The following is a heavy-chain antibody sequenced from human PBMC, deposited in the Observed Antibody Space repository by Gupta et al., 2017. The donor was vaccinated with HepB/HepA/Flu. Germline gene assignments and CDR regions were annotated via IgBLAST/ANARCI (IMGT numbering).Heavy chain of an antibody. CDR3: TTDTYYYYYGMDV. CDR2: IKSKTYGGTT. Sequence: EVQLVESGGGLVKPGGSLRLSCAASGFTFSNAWMSWVRQAPGKGLEWVGRIKSKTYGGTTDYAAPVKGRFTISRDDSKNTLYLQMNSLKTEDTAVYYCTTDTYYYYYGMDVWGQGTTVTVSS. CDR1: GFTFSNAW. J-gene: IGHJ6*02. V-gene: IGHV3-15*01.